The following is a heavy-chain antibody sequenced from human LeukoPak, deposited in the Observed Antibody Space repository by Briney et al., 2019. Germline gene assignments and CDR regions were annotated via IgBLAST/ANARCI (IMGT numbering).Heavy chain of an antibody. CDR3: ARVKGSGYRNSIDY. V-gene: IGHV3-20*04. D-gene: IGHD3-3*01. J-gene: IGHJ4*02. CDR1: GFTFEDYA. Sequence: GGSLRLSXAASGFTFEDYAMNWVRQAPGKGLEWVSGINWNGGSTYYRDSVKGRFTISRDNAKNSLYLQMNSLRAEDTALYYCARVKGSGYRNSIDYWGQGTLVTVSS. CDR2: INWNGGST.